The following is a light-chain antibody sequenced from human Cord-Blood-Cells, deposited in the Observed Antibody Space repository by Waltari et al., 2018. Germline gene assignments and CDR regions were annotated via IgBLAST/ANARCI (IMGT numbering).Light chain of an antibody. V-gene: IGKV2-28*01. CDR2: LGS. J-gene: IGKJ2*01. CDR1: QSLLHSNGYNY. Sequence: DIVMTQSPLSLPVTPGEPASIPCRSSQSLLHSNGYNYLDWYLQKPGQSPQLLIYLGSNRASGVPGRFSGSGSGTDFTLKISRVEAEDVGVYYCMRALQTPYTFGQGTKLEI. CDR3: MRALQTPYT.